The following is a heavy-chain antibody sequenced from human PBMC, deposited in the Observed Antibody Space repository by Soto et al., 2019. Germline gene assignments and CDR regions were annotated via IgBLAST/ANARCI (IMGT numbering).Heavy chain of an antibody. CDR2: IYYSGYT. CDR3: ARDSLTGNYFDP. V-gene: IGHV4-31*03. D-gene: IGHD1-7*01. Sequence: SETLSLTCTVSGGSISSGGYYWSWIRQHPGKGLEWIGYIYYSGYTSYNPSLKNRVTISVDKSKNQFSLTLSFVTAADTAVYYCARDSLTGNYFDPWGQGTLVTVSS. J-gene: IGHJ5*02. CDR1: GGSISSGGYY.